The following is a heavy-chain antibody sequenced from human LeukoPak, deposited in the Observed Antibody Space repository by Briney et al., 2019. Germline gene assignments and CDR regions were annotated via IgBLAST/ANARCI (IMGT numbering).Heavy chain of an antibody. Sequence: GGSLRLSCAASGFTFSSYWMHWVRQAPGKGLVWVSRINSDGSSTSYADSVKGRFIISRDNSRNTLYLQMNSLSSADTAVYYCARAPTRPTLIVFDLYFDYWGQGSLVTVSS. V-gene: IGHV3-74*01. CDR2: INSDGSST. D-gene: IGHD3-22*01. J-gene: IGHJ4*02. CDR1: GFTFSSYW. CDR3: ARAPTRPTLIVFDLYFDY.